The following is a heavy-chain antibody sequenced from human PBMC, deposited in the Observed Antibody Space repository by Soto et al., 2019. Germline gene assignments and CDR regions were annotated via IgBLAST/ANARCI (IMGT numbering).Heavy chain of an antibody. CDR2: IIPIFGTA. CDR1: GGTFSSYA. CDR3: AREADYDSSGYYYFY. J-gene: IGHJ4*02. Sequence: SVKVSCKSSGGTFSSYAISWVRQAPGQGLEWMGGIIPIFGTANYAQKFQGRVTITADESTRTAYMELSSLRSEDTAVYYCAREADYDSSGYYYFYWGQGTLVTVSS. V-gene: IGHV1-69*13. D-gene: IGHD3-22*01.